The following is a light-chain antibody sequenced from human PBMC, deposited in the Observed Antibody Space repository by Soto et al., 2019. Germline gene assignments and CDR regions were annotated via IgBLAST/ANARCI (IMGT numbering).Light chain of an antibody. CDR3: LQRSKWPLT. CDR1: QSVDSY. CDR2: DES. V-gene: IGKV3-11*01. J-gene: IGKJ4*01. Sequence: EIVLTQSPATLSLSPGERATLSCRASQSVDSYLAWYQQKPGQAPRLLIYDESNMATGIPARFSGSGSGTDFTLTISSLEPEDFAVYYCLQRSKWPLTFGGGTKVEIK.